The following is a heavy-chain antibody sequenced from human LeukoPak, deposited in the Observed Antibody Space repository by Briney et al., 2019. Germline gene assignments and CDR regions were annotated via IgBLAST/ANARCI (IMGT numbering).Heavy chain of an antibody. CDR1: GGSISSGSYY. J-gene: IGHJ6*02. V-gene: IGHV4-61*02. CDR2: TYTSGST. CDR3: ARAIYSYGYYYYAMDV. Sequence: SETLSLTCTVSGGSISSGSYYWSWIRQPAGKGLEWIGRTYTSGSTNYNPSLKSRVTISVDTSKNQFSLNLTSVTAADTAVYYCARAIYSYGYYYYAMDVWGQGTRITVSS. D-gene: IGHD5-18*01.